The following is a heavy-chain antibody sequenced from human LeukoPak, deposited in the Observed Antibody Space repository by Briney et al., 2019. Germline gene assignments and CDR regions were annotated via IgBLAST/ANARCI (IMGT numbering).Heavy chain of an antibody. J-gene: IGHJ6*02. CDR2: IYPGDSDT. V-gene: IGHV5-51*01. CDR3: AIVTLGHGMDV. Sequence: SPQISSWASGCFFTSYYIVWLRQLPRKNLEGMGIIYPGDSDTRYSPSFQGQVTISADKSISTAYLQWSSLKASDTAMYYCAIVTLGHGMDVWGQGTTVTVSS. CDR1: GCFFTSYY. D-gene: IGHD2-21*01.